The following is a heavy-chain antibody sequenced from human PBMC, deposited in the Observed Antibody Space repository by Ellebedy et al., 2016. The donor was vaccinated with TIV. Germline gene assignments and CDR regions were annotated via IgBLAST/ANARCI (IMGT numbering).Heavy chain of an antibody. V-gene: IGHV3-7*01. CDR2: IRRDGGEK. J-gene: IGHJ6*03. Sequence: GESLKISCVASGFTFSGYWMTWVRQAPGKGLEWVANIRRDGGEKYYVDSVRGRFSISRDNSKNTLYLQMNSLRGDDTAVFYCVKDRGSGTSRYYSSMDVWGQGTSVSVSS. CDR3: VKDRGSGTSRYYSSMDV. D-gene: IGHD1-26*01. CDR1: GFTFSGYW.